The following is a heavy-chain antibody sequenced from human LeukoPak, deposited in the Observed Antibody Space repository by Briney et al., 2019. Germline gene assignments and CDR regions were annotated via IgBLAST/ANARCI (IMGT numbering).Heavy chain of an antibody. D-gene: IGHD6-19*01. Sequence: GASAKVPCKASGYTFTSYDINWVRQATGQGLEWMGWISAYNGNTNYAQKLQGRVTMTTDTSTSTAYMELRSLRSDDTAVYYCARDSSSPGIAVAVYWGQGTLVTVSS. J-gene: IGHJ4*02. V-gene: IGHV1-18*01. CDR1: GYTFTSYD. CDR2: ISAYNGNT. CDR3: ARDSSSPGIAVAVY.